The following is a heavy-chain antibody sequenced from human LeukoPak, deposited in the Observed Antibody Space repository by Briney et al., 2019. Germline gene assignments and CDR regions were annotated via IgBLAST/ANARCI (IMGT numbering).Heavy chain of an antibody. Sequence: SETLSLTCAVYGGSFSGYYWNWIRQPPGKGLEWIGYIYHSGSTYCNPSLKSRVTISVDRSKNQFSLKLSSVTAADTAVYYCARGYGGPFDYWGQGTLVTVSS. V-gene: IGHV4-34*01. CDR3: ARGYGGPFDY. CDR2: IYHSGST. J-gene: IGHJ4*02. CDR1: GGSFSGYY. D-gene: IGHD4-23*01.